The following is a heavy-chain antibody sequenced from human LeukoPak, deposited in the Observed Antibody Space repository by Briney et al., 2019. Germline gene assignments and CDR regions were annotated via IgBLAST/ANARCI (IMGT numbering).Heavy chain of an antibody. J-gene: IGHJ4*02. CDR1: GFTFSSYA. CDR3: AKSVRYFDWSLGRFDY. CDR2: ISGSGGST. Sequence: PGGSLRLSCAASGFTFSSYAMSWVRQAPGKGLGWVSAISGSGGSTYYADSVKGRFTISRDNSKNTLYLQMNSLRAEDTAVYYCAKSVRYFDWSLGRFDYWGQGTLVTVSS. D-gene: IGHD3-9*01. V-gene: IGHV3-23*01.